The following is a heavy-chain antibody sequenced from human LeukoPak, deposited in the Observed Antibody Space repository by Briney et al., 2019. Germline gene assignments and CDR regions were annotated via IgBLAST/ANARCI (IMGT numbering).Heavy chain of an antibody. V-gene: IGHV3-23*01. J-gene: IGHJ4*02. CDR1: GFTFSSYA. CDR2: MSVSGGST. CDR3: AKDLGRITMIVVVISAFDY. Sequence: GGSLRLSCAASGFTFSSYAMSWVRQAPGKGLEWVSAMSVSGGSTYYADSVKGRFTISRDNSKNTLYLQMNSLRAEDTAVYYCAKDLGRITMIVVVISAFDYWGQGTLVTVYS. D-gene: IGHD3-22*01.